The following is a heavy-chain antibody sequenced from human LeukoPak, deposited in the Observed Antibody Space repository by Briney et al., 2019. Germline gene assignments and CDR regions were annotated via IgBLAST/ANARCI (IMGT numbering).Heavy chain of an antibody. V-gene: IGHV3-23*01. CDR2: ISSSGGST. J-gene: IGHJ4*02. CDR3: ARSLSSRFSGPRRPYYFDS. CDR1: GFTLSSYA. Sequence: PGGSLRLSCVASGFTLSSYAMSWVRQAPGKGLQWVSGISSSGGSTYYVDSVKGRFTISTDNSKNTLYLQMNSLRAEDTAVYYCARSLSSRFSGPRRPYYFDSWGQGTLVTVSS. D-gene: IGHD3-16*02.